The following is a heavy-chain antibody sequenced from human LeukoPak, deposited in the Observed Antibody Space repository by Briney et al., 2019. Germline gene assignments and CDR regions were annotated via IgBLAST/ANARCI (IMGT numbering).Heavy chain of an antibody. V-gene: IGHV1-18*01. CDR3: ARDHGHKSVDY. Sequence: ASVKVSCKASGYTFSSYGISWLRQAPGQGLEWMGWISAYNGNTNYAQKFQGRVTMTTDTSASTLYMEVRSLRSDDTAVYYCARDHGHKSVDYWGQGTPVTVSS. CDR2: ISAYNGNT. D-gene: IGHD2-21*01. J-gene: IGHJ4*02. CDR1: GYTFSSYG.